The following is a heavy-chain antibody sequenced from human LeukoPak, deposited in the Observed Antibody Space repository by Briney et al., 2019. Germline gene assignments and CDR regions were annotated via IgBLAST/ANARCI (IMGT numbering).Heavy chain of an antibody. CDR3: AKDIGVAGYDAFDI. V-gene: IGHV3-9*01. CDR1: GFTFDDYA. CDR2: ISWNSGSI. J-gene: IGHJ3*02. D-gene: IGHD6-19*01. Sequence: GGSLRLSCAASGFTFDDYAMHWVRQAPGKGLEWVSGISWNSGSIGYADSVKGRFTISRDNAKNSLYLQMNSLRAEDTALYYCAKDIGVAGYDAFDIWGQGTMVTVSS.